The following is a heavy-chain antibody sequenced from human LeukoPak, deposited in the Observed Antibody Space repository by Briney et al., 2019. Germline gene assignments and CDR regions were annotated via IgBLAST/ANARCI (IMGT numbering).Heavy chain of an antibody. V-gene: IGHV3-21*01. CDR2: ISSSSSYI. Sequence: NPGGSLRLSCAAPGFTFSSYSMNWVRQAPGKGLEWVSSISSSSSYIYYADSVKGRFTISRDNAKNSLYLQLNSLRGEDTAVYYCARVGYSGSPGDYWGQGTLVTVSS. D-gene: IGHD1-26*01. CDR1: GFTFSSYS. J-gene: IGHJ4*02. CDR3: ARVGYSGSPGDY.